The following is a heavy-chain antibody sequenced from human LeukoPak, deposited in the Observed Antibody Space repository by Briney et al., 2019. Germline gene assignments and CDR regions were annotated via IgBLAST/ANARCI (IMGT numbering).Heavy chain of an antibody. CDR2: ISSSSSYI. D-gene: IGHD4-4*01. Sequence: GGSLRLSCAASGFTFSSYSMNWDRQAPGKGLEWVSSISSSSSYIYYADSVKGRFTISRDNAKNSLYLQMNSLRAEDTAVYYCARDRDETTVTTYYYYGMDVWGQGTTVTVSS. CDR3: ARDRDETTVTTYYYYGMDV. CDR1: GFTFSSYS. J-gene: IGHJ6*02. V-gene: IGHV3-21*01.